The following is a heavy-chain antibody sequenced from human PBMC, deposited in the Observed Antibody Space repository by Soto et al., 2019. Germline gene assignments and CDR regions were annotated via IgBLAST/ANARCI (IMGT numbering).Heavy chain of an antibody. CDR2: ISGGGGNK. Sequence: GGSLRLSCAASGFTFTRFAMSWVRQAPEKGLEWVTGISGGGGNKYYADSVKGRFTISRDNSKNTLYLQMDSLRAEDTAVYYCAKGAVAGSRVYFDYWGQGALVTVSS. CDR3: AKGAVAGSRVYFDY. CDR1: GFTFTRFA. V-gene: IGHV3-23*01. J-gene: IGHJ4*02. D-gene: IGHD6-19*01.